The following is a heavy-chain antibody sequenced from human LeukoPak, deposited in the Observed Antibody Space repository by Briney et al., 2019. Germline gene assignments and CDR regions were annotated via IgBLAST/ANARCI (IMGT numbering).Heavy chain of an antibody. D-gene: IGHD2/OR15-2a*01. J-gene: IGHJ3*02. Sequence: SETLSLTCTVSGGSISTYYWSWIRQPPGKGLEWIGYISNSGSTNYNPSLKCRVTISLDTSKNQFSLKLSSVTAADTAVYYCARGRVIGSGAFDIWGQGTILTVSS. CDR3: ARGRVIGSGAFDI. V-gene: IGHV4-59*01. CDR1: GGSISTYY. CDR2: ISNSGST.